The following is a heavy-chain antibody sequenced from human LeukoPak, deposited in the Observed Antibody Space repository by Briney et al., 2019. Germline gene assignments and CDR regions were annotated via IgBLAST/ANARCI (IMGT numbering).Heavy chain of an antibody. J-gene: IGHJ4*02. CDR3: ARRKTTVTSFDY. V-gene: IGHV1-8*03. Sequence: ASVKVSCKASGYTFTSYDINWVRQATGQGLEWMGWMNPNSGNTGYAQKFQGRVTITRNTSISTAYMELSSLRSEDTAVYYCARRKTTVTSFDYWGQGTLVTVSS. CDR1: GYTFTSYD. D-gene: IGHD4-17*01. CDR2: MNPNSGNT.